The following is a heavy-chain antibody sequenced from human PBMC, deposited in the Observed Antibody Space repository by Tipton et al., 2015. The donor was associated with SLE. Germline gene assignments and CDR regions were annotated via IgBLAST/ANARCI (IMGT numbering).Heavy chain of an antibody. CDR3: ARASREIDY. J-gene: IGHJ4*02. CDR1: GFTFNSYA. D-gene: IGHD5-24*01. CDR2: IRYDERDK. Sequence: SLRLSCAASGFTFNSYAMNWVRRTPGKGLEWVAFIRYDERDKYYGDSVQDRFTISRDDAKNSLYLEMNSLRAEDTAIYYCARASREIDYWGQGTLVTVSS. V-gene: IGHV3-33*08.